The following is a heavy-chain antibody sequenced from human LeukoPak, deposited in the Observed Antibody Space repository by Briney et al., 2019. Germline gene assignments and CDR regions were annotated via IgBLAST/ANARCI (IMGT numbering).Heavy chain of an antibody. V-gene: IGHV1-8*01. CDR3: ARVAAGEKYSSGWEPIDY. J-gene: IGHJ4*02. Sequence: ASVKVSCKASGYTFTSYDINWVRQATGQGLEWMGWMNPNSGNTGYAQKFQGRVTMTRNTSISTAYMELSSLRSEDTAVYYCARVAAGEKYSSGWEPIDYWGQGTLVTVSS. CDR1: GYTFTSYD. D-gene: IGHD6-19*01. CDR2: MNPNSGNT.